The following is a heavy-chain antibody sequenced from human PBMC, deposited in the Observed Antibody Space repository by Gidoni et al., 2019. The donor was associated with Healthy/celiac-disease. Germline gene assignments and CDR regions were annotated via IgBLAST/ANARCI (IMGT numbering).Heavy chain of an antibody. J-gene: IGHJ4*02. Sequence: EVQLVESGGGLIQPGGSLRLSCAASGFTVSSNYMSWVRQAPGKGLAWVAVIYGGGSTYYADSVKGRFTISRDNSKNTLYLQMNSLRAEDTAVYYCARDRGGGYFDYWGQGTLVTVSS. V-gene: IGHV3-53*01. CDR2: IYGGGST. D-gene: IGHD3-16*01. CDR1: GFTVSSNY. CDR3: ARDRGGGYFDY.